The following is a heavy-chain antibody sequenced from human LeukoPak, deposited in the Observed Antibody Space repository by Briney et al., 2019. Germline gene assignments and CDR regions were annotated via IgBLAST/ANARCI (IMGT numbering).Heavy chain of an antibody. CDR1: GGSISSSSYY. V-gene: IGHV4-39*02. Sequence: SETLSLTCTVSGGSISSSSYYWGWIRQPPGKGLEWIGSIYYSGSTYYNPSLKSRVTISVDTSKNQFSLKLSSVTAADTAVYYCARDIRAYCGGDCYPTRAPKDFYYYGMDVWGQGTTVTVSS. CDR3: ARDIRAYCGGDCYPTRAPKDFYYYGMDV. D-gene: IGHD2-21*02. CDR2: IYYSGST. J-gene: IGHJ6*02.